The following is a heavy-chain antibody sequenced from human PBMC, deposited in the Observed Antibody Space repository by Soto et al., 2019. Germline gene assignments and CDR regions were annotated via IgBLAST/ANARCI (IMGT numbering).Heavy chain of an antibody. D-gene: IGHD6-19*01. CDR1: GGSISSGGYY. CDR2: IYYSGST. Sequence: SETLSLTCTVSGGSISSGGYYWSWIRQHPGKGLEWIGYIYYSGSTYYNPSLKSRVTISVDTSKNTVFLQMNSLRAEDTAVYFCVRDSGWLFDSWGQGTLVTVSS. J-gene: IGHJ4*02. V-gene: IGHV4-31*03. CDR3: VRDSGWLFDS.